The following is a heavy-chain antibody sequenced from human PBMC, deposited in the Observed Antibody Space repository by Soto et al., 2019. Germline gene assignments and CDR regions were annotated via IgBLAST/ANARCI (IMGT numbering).Heavy chain of an antibody. D-gene: IGHD1-7*01. Sequence: QLQLQESGPGLVKPSETLSLTCTVSDGSIRSSSYYWGWIRQPPGKGLEWVGSIYYSGSTYYNPSLKSRVTISADTSKNQFSLKLNSVTAADTAVYYCARRQFRNSPFDPWGQGALVTVSS. CDR1: DGSIRSSSYY. J-gene: IGHJ5*02. CDR3: ARRQFRNSPFDP. CDR2: IYYSGST. V-gene: IGHV4-39*01.